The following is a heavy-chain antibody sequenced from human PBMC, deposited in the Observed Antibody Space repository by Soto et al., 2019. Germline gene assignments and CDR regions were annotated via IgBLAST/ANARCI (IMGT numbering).Heavy chain of an antibody. Sequence: PSETLSLTCTVSGGSISSTSYYWGWIRQPPGKGLEWIGSIYYSGSTYYSPSLKSRVTMSVDTSKNQFSLKLSSVSAADTSMYYCARVYGSGSYYFDYWGQGTLVTVSS. CDR3: ARVYGSGSYYFDY. CDR1: GGSISSTSYY. V-gene: IGHV4-39*01. D-gene: IGHD3-10*01. J-gene: IGHJ4*02. CDR2: IYYSGST.